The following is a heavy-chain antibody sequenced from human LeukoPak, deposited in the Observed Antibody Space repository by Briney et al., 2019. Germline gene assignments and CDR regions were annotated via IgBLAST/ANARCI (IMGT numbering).Heavy chain of an antibody. J-gene: IGHJ4*02. D-gene: IGHD6-19*01. CDR1: GFTFSPYA. V-gene: IGHV3-64D*09. Sequence: PGGSLRLSCSASGFTFSPYAMPWFRQAPGKGLEYVSAISDTAVYTFYADSVKGRFTISRDNPKNTLYLQMSSLRDEDTAVYYCVKRQIAVAASPFDDWGQGTLVTVSS. CDR3: VKRQIAVAASPFDD. CDR2: ISDTAVYT.